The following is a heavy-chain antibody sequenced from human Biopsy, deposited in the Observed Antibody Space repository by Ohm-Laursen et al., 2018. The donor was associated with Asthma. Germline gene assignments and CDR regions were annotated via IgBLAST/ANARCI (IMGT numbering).Heavy chain of an antibody. Sequence: SLRLSCAASGFTFDDFAMHWVRQAPGKGLEWVASVSWNSRDIAYADSVKGRFTISRDNSKNTLYLQMITLRAEDTAVYYCAREGTGIWVRGVPSVWFDSWGQGTPVTVSS. CDR3: AREGTGIWVRGVPSVWFDS. CDR1: GFTFDDFA. D-gene: IGHD3-10*01. J-gene: IGHJ5*01. CDR2: VSWNSRDI. V-gene: IGHV3-9*01.